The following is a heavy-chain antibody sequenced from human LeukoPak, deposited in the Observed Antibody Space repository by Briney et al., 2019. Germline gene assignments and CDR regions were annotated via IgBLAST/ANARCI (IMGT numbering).Heavy chain of an antibody. J-gene: IGHJ4*02. Sequence: GGSLRLSCAASGFTFSIYTLSWVRQAPGKGLEWISYISSGSSAIYYADSVRGRFTISRDNAKNSLYLQMNSLRAEDTAVYYCAKRADSSGYSIDYWAREPWSPSPQ. CDR1: GFTFSIYT. D-gene: IGHD3-22*01. CDR2: ISSGSSAI. V-gene: IGHV3-48*04. CDR3: AKRADSSGYSIDY.